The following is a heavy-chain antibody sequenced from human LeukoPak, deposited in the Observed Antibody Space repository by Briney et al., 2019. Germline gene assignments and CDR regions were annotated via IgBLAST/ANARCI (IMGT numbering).Heavy chain of an antibody. Sequence: GGSLRLSCAASGFTFSTFAMIWVRQPPGKGLEWVSSIFPSGGEIHYADSVRGRFTISRDNSKSTLSLQMNSLRAEDTAFYHCARGTHYYDSIGYDHWGQGTLVTVSS. CDR2: IFPSGGEI. CDR3: ARGTHYYDSIGYDH. J-gene: IGHJ5*02. D-gene: IGHD3-22*01. CDR1: GFTFSTFA. V-gene: IGHV3-23*01.